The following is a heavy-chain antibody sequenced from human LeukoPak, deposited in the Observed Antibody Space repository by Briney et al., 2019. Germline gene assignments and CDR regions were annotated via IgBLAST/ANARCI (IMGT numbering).Heavy chain of an antibody. CDR2: ISDSGGST. CDR1: GFTFSSYA. J-gene: IGHJ4*02. D-gene: IGHD3-10*02. CDR3: ASRQGLGWHYVD. V-gene: IGHV3-23*01. Sequence: GGSLRLSCVDSGFTFSSYAMSWVRQVPGKGLEWVSGISDSGGSTYYADSVKGRFTISRDNSKNTLYLQMNSLRAEDTAVYYCASRQGLGWHYVDWGQGTLVTVSS.